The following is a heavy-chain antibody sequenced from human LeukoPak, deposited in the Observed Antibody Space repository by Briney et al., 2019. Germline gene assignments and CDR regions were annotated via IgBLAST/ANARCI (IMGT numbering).Heavy chain of an antibody. D-gene: IGHD2-21*01. CDR3: ARDSSEFRSLIPH. J-gene: IGHJ1*01. CDR1: GYTFTSYG. CDR2: ISAYNGNT. Sequence: GASVKVSCKASGYTFTSYGISWVRQAPGQGLEWMGWISAYNGNTNYAQKFQGRVTITADESTSTAYMELSSLRSEDTAVYYCARDSSEFRSLIPHWGQGPLVTVSS. V-gene: IGHV1-18*01.